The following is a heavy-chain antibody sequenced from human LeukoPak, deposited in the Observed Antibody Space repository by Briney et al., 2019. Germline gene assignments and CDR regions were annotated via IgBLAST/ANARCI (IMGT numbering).Heavy chain of an antibody. CDR3: ARVLPRDYDFWSGYIGLLGAFDI. D-gene: IGHD3-3*01. J-gene: IGHJ3*02. CDR2: IYSSGST. CDR1: GGSISSVGYY. V-gene: IGHV4-31*03. Sequence: TSETLSLTCTVSGGSISSVGYYWSWIRQHPGKGLEWIGYIYSSGSTYYNPSLKSRITISLEKSKNQFSLKLSSVTAADTAVYYCARVLPRDYDFWSGYIGLLGAFDIWGQGTMVTVSS.